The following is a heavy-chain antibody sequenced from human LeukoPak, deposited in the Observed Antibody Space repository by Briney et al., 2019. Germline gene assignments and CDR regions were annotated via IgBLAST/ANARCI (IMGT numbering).Heavy chain of an antibody. CDR1: GYTSTGYY. Sequence: ASVKVSCKASGYTSTGYYMHWVRQAPGQGLEWMGWINPNTGGTNYAQKFQGRVTMTRDTSISTAYMELSRLRSDDTAVYYCARAIIMVRGVDYWGQGTLVTVSS. CDR2: INPNTGGT. J-gene: IGHJ4*02. V-gene: IGHV1-2*02. D-gene: IGHD3-10*01. CDR3: ARAIIMVRGVDY.